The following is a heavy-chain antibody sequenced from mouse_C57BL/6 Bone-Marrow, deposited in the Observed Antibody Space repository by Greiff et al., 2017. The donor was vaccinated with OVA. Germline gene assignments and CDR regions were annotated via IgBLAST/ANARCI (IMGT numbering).Heavy chain of an antibody. V-gene: IGHV1-9*01. D-gene: IGHD4-1*01. CDR3: ARSGANWVDY. Sequence: VQLQQSGAELLQPGDSVKLSCKAPGYTFTGYWIEWVKQRPGHGLEWIGEILPGSGSTTYNEKFKGKATFHADTSSNTAYMQLSSLTTEDSAIYYWARSGANWVDYGGQGTTLTVSS. J-gene: IGHJ2*01. CDR2: ILPGSGST. CDR1: GYTFTGYW.